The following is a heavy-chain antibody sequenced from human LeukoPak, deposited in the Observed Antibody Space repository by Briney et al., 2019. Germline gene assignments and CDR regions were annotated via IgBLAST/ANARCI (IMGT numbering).Heavy chain of an antibody. D-gene: IGHD5-24*01. CDR3: ARRMATVTDTFDI. V-gene: IGHV4-59*08. J-gene: IGHJ3*02. Sequence: SETLSLTCNVSGDSLTSHFWSWIRQTPGKGLEWIGYVFHSGTTNYCPSLKSRVTISLDTSKKQFYLRLASVTAADTAVYYCARRMATVTDTFDIWGQGTMVTVSS. CDR1: GDSLTSHF. CDR2: VFHSGTT.